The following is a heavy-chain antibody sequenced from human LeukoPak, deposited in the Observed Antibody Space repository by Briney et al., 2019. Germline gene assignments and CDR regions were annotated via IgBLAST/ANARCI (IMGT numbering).Heavy chain of an antibody. CDR1: GFTVSLNF. Sequence: PGGSLRLSCAAPGFTVSLNFMNWVRQAPGTGLEWVSIIHPDGVTHYSDSVKGRFTISRDNSNNILYLQMNGLRAEDTAVYSCAGGRGYIIDYWGQGTLVTVSS. CDR3: AGGRGYIIDY. V-gene: IGHV3-53*01. J-gene: IGHJ4*02. CDR2: IHPDGVT. D-gene: IGHD5-18*01.